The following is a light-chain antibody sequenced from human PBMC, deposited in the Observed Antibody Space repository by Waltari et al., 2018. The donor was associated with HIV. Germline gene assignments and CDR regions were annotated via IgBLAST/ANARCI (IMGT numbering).Light chain of an antibody. CDR2: GVT. Sequence: QSALTQPAAVSGSPGQSITFSCTGTGSDVGAYNLVSWYQQHPDKAPKLVMYGVTQRPSGVSDRFSGSKSGDTAYLTMSGVQADDEADYFCSSFATTATPVLFGGGTKLTVL. CDR1: GSDVGAYNL. CDR3: SSFATTATPVL. V-gene: IGLV2-23*02. J-gene: IGLJ2*01.